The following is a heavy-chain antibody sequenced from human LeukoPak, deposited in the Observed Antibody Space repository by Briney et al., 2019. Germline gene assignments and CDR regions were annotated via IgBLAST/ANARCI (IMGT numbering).Heavy chain of an antibody. J-gene: IGHJ4*02. CDR3: ARDRPQYCSSVNCYVFDC. Sequence: GGSLRLSCAVSGFTFSNYWMHWVRQAPGKGLVWVSRINSNGSSTTYADFVKGRFTISRDNAKNTLYLQMNSLGAEDTAVYYCARDRPQYCSSVNCYVFDCWGQGTLVTVSS. D-gene: IGHD2-2*01. V-gene: IGHV3-74*01. CDR1: GFTFSNYW. CDR2: INSNGSST.